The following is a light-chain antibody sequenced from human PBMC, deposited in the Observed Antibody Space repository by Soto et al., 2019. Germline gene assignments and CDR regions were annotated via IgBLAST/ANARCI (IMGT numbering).Light chain of an antibody. Sequence: EILMTQSPATLSVSPGERATLSCRASRSVSSNLAWYQQKPGQGPRLLIYDASTRATGIPVRFSGSGSGTEFTLTISSLQSEAFAVYYCQQYNNWPPFTFGPGTKVDIK. J-gene: IGKJ3*01. CDR2: DAS. CDR3: QQYNNWPPFT. CDR1: RSVSSN. V-gene: IGKV3-15*01.